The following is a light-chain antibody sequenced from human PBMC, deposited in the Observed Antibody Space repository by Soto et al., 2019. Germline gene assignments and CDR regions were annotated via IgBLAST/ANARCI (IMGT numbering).Light chain of an antibody. V-gene: IGKV1-8*01. CDR1: QGISSY. Sequence: AIRMTQSPSSFSASTGDRVTITCRASQGISSYLAWYQQKPGKAPKLLIYAASTLQSGVPPRFSGSGSGTDFTLTISCLQSEDFATYYCQQYYSYPRTFGPGTKVDIK. CDR2: AAS. J-gene: IGKJ3*01. CDR3: QQYYSYPRT.